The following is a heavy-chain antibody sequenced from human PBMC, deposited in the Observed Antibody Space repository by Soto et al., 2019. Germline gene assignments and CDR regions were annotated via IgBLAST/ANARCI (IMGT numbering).Heavy chain of an antibody. J-gene: IGHJ4*02. CDR3: ARTDSIAAAGP. CDR1: GGSISSYY. D-gene: IGHD6-13*01. CDR2: IYHSGST. Sequence: SETLSLTCTVSGGSISSYYWSWIRQPPGKGLEWIGYIYHSGSTNYNPSLKSRVTISVDRSKNQFSLKLSSVTAADTAVYYCARTDSIAAAGPWGQGTLVTVSS. V-gene: IGHV4-59*12.